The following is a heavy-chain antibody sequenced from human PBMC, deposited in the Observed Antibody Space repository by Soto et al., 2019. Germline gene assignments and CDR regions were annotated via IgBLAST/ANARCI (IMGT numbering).Heavy chain of an antibody. V-gene: IGHV4-39*01. CDR3: ARLVYDSSGYRPG. CDR2: IYYSGST. D-gene: IGHD3-22*01. J-gene: IGHJ4*02. Sequence: ASGTPSLTCTVSGGSISMSSYYRGWIRPPPGKGLEWIGSIYYSGSTYYNPSLKSRVTISVDTSKNQFSLKLSSVTAADTAVYYCARLVYDSSGYRPGWGQGTLVTVSS. CDR1: GGSISMSSYY.